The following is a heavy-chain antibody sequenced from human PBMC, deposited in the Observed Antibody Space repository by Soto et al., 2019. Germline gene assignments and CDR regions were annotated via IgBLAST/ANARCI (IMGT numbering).Heavy chain of an antibody. J-gene: IGHJ4*02. CDR3: ARDINAMEGMSYFDY. Sequence: EVQLVESGGGLVQPGGSLRLSCAASGFTFSSYWMSWVRQAPGKGLEWVANIKQDGSEKYYVDSVKGRFTISRDNAKNSLYLQMNSLRAEDTAVYYCARDINAMEGMSYFDYWGQGTLVTVSS. CDR2: IKQDGSEK. CDR1: GFTFSSYW. V-gene: IGHV3-7*01. D-gene: IGHD2-2*01.